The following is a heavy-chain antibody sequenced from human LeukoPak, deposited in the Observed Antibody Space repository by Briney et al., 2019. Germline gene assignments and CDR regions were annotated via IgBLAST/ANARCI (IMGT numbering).Heavy chain of an antibody. CDR3: ARVGQYGDYADY. Sequence: LETLSLTCTVSGGSISPYYWSWLRQSPGKGLEWIAYIYYSGSTNYNPSLKSRVTMSVDTSKNQFSLKLSSVTAADTAVYYCARVGQYGDYADYWGQGTLVTVSS. V-gene: IGHV4-59*12. J-gene: IGHJ4*02. CDR2: IYYSGST. D-gene: IGHD4-17*01. CDR1: GGSISPYY.